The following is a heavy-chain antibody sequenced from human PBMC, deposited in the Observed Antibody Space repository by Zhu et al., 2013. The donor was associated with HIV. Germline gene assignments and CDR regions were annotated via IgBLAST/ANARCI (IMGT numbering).Heavy chain of an antibody. CDR1: GYSFSGYG. CDR3: ARGSGNKWPSRKVLHGRR. D-gene: IGHD3-10*01. J-gene: IGHJ6*04. CDR2: ISPYNGYT. Sequence: QVQLVQSGAEVKKPGASVKVSCKASGYSFSGYGISWVRQAPGQGLEWMGWISPYNGYTNYAQNLQGRVSMTRDTSTSTAYMELRNLRSDDTAVYYCARGSGNKWPSRKVLHGRRGDKGTTGHRLL. V-gene: IGHV1-18*01.